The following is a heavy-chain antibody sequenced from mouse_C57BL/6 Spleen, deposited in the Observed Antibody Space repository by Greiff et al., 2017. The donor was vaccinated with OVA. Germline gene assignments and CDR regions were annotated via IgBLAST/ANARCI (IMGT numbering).Heavy chain of an antibody. CDR1: GYTFTSYW. Sequence: QVQLKQPGAELVRPGSSVKLSCKASGYTFTSYWMHWVKQRPIQGLEWIGNIDPSDSETHYNQKFKDKATLTVDKSSSTAYMQLSSLTSEDSAVYYCARSGTTVDWYFDVWGTGTTVTVSS. CDR3: ARSGTTVDWYFDV. CDR2: IDPSDSET. V-gene: IGHV1-52*01. J-gene: IGHJ1*03. D-gene: IGHD1-1*01.